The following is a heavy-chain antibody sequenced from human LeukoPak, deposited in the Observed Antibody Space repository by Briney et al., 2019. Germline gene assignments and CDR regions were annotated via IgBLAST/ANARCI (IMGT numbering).Heavy chain of an antibody. J-gene: IGHJ2*01. V-gene: IGHV3-48*03. CDR1: GLTFSSFE. CDR3: ARAIAVTPWYFDL. CDR2: ASSSGSRQ. Sequence: PGGSLRLSCAASGLTFSSFEMHWVRQAPGKGLEWISYASSSGSRQLYGDSVKGRFTISRDNAKNSLYLQMNSLRAEDTAVYYCARAIAVTPWYFDLWGRGTLVTVSS. D-gene: IGHD6-19*01.